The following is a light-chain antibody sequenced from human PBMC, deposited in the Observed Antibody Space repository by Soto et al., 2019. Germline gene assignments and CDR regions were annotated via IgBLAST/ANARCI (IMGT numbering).Light chain of an antibody. J-gene: IGLJ1*01. Sequence: QSVLTQPASVSGSPGQSITISCTGTSSDVGAHNFVSWYQQHPGKAPKVMIYEVSNRPSGVSNRFSGSKSGNTASLTISGRQAEDEADYYCNSYTNTAARVFGTGTKVTVL. CDR2: EVS. CDR3: NSYTNTAARV. CDR1: SSDVGAHNF. V-gene: IGLV2-14*01.